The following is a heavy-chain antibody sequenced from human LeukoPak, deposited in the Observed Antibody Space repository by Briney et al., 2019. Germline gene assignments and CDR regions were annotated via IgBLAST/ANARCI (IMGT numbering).Heavy chain of an antibody. CDR3: ADPPSDY. CDR2: INQDGSEK. J-gene: IGHJ4*02. Sequence: PGGSLRLTCEASGFNLNTKWMTWVRQAPGKGLEWVANINQDGSEKYYVDSVKGRFTISRDNAENSLYLEMTGLMVEDTAVYYCADPPSDYWGQGALVVVSS. V-gene: IGHV3-7*01. CDR1: GFNLNTKW.